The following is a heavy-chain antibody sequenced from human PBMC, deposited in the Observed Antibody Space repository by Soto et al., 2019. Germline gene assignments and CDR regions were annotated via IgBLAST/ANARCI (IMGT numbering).Heavy chain of an antibody. Sequence: EVQLLESGGGLVQPGGSLRLSCAASGFTFSSYAMSWVRQTPGKGLEWVSAISGSGGSTYYADSVKGRFTISRDNSKNTLYLQMNSLRAEDTAVYYCAKSQYSYHCYFDYWGQGTLVTVSS. CDR3: AKSQYSYHCYFDY. CDR1: GFTFSSYA. V-gene: IGHV3-23*01. D-gene: IGHD5-18*01. J-gene: IGHJ4*02. CDR2: ISGSGGST.